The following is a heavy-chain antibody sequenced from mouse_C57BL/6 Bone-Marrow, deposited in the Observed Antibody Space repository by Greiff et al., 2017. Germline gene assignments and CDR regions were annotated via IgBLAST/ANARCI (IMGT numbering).Heavy chain of an antibody. CDR3: ARLGLYDPYWYFDV. CDR1: GYTFTSYW. CDR2: IDPSDNYT. V-gene: IGHV1-50*01. Sequence: QVQLQQPGAELVKPGASVKLSCKASGYTFTSYWMQWVKQRPGQGLEWIGEIDPSDNYTNYNQKFKGKATLTVDTSSSTAYMQLSSLTSEDSAVYYCARLGLYDPYWYFDVWGTGTTVTVSS. D-gene: IGHD2-12*01. J-gene: IGHJ1*03.